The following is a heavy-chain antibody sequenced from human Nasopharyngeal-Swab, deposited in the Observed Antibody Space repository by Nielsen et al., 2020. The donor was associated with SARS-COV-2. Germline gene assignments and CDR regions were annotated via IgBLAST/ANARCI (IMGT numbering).Heavy chain of an antibody. J-gene: IGHJ3*02. CDR3: WRGGGGWDSFDI. Sequence: SETLSLTCTVSGDSVSSGSDYWTWIRQPPGKGLEWMGYVYNSGSTKYNPSLKSRVTISADTSKNQFSGKLTSVTAADTAVYYCWRGGGGWDSFDIWGQGTLVTVSS. V-gene: IGHV4-61*01. D-gene: IGHD3-16*01. CDR2: VYNSGST. CDR1: GDSVSSGSDY.